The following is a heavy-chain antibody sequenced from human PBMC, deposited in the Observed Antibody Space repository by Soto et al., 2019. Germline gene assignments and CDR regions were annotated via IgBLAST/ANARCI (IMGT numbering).Heavy chain of an antibody. V-gene: IGHV3-48*02. CDR3: ARDGYDSSGYSLIDY. D-gene: IGHD3-22*01. Sequence: GESLKISCAASGFTFSSYSMNWVRQAPGKGLEWVSYISSSSSTIYYADSVKGRFTISRDNAKNSLYLQMNSLRDEDTAVYYCARDGYDSSGYSLIDYWGQGTLVTVSS. CDR2: ISSSSSTI. CDR1: GFTFSSYS. J-gene: IGHJ4*02.